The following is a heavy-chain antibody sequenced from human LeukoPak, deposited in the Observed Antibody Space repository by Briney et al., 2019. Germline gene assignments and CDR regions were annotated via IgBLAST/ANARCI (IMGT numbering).Heavy chain of an antibody. J-gene: IGHJ6*03. Sequence: RSQTLSLTCAVSGYSISSGYYGSWIRQHPGKGLEWVGAINNSGSTNYNPSLKSRVTISVATSKNQFSLKLSSVIAADTAVYYCARGPLNWGYYYYMDVWGKGTTVTVSS. D-gene: IGHD7-27*01. CDR1: GYSISSGYY. CDR2: INNSGST. CDR3: ARGPLNWGYYYYMDV. V-gene: IGHV4-34*01.